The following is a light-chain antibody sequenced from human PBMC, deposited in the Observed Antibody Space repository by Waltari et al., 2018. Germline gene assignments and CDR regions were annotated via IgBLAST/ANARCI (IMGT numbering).Light chain of an antibody. J-gene: IGKJ1*01. CDR2: GAS. CDR1: QGISSW. V-gene: IGKV1-12*01. Sequence: EIQLTQSPSSVYASVGDRVTITCRASQGISSWLAWYQQKPGKGPNLLIFGASTLQTGVPSRFSGSGSGTDFTLTISGLHPEDSATYFCQQGNSFPPTFGQGTRVEIK. CDR3: QQGNSFPPT.